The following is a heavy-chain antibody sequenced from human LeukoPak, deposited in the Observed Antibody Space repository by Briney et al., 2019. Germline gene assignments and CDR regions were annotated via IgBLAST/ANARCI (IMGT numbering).Heavy chain of an antibody. Sequence: PSETLSLTCTVSGGSISSYYWSWIRQPPGKGLEWIGYIYYSGSTNYNPSLKSRVTISVDTSKNQFSLKLSSVTAADTAVYYCARGGVTYYYDSSGYSSFDYWGQGTLVTVSS. V-gene: IGHV4-59*01. CDR2: IYYSGST. D-gene: IGHD3-22*01. CDR3: ARGGVTYYYDSSGYSSFDY. CDR1: GGSISSYY. J-gene: IGHJ4*02.